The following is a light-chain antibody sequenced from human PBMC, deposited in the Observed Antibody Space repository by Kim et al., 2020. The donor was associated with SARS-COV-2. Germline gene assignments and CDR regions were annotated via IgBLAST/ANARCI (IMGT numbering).Light chain of an antibody. CDR3: QTWGTGLWV. V-gene: IGLV4-69*01. CDR1: SGHSSYA. Sequence: HLVLTQSPSASASLGASVKLTCTLSSGHSSYAIAWHQQQPEKGPRYLMKLNSDGSHSKGDGIPDRFSGSSSGAERYLTISSLQSEDEADYYCQTWGTGLWVFGGGTQLTVL. J-gene: IGLJ3*02. CDR2: LNSDGSH.